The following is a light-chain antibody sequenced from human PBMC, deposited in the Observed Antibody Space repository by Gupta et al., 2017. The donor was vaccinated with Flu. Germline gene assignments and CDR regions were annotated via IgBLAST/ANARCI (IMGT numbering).Light chain of an antibody. J-gene: IGKJ4*01. CDR1: QSVSSN. Sequence: EIVMTQSQATLSVSPGERATLSCRASQSVSSNLAWYQQKPGQAPRLLIYGASTRATGIPARFSGSGSGTEFTLTISSLQSEDFAVYYCQQYNNWQLTFGGGTKVEIK. V-gene: IGKV3-15*01. CDR3: QQYNNWQLT. CDR2: GAS.